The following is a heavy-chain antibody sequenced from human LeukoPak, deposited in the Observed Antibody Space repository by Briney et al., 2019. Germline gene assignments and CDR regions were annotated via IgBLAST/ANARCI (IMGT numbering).Heavy chain of an antibody. J-gene: IGHJ5*02. Sequence: SETLSLTCTVSGGSISTFYWSWVRQPPGKGLEWIGYIYYSGSTDYNPSLKSRVTISIDTSKNQFSLKLTSVTAADTAMYYCARWSPAPNWFDPWGQGTLVTVSS. D-gene: IGHD1-26*01. V-gene: IGHV4-59*01. CDR3: ARWSPAPNWFDP. CDR1: GGSISTFY. CDR2: IYYSGST.